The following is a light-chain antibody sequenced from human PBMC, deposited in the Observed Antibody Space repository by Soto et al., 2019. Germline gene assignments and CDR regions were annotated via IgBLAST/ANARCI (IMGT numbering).Light chain of an antibody. Sequence: DIVLTQSPATLSLSPGERATLSCRASQSVSSYLAWYQQKPGQAPRLLIYDASNRATGIPARFSGSGSGTDFTLTISSLEPEDFAVYYCQQRSNWPPSLTFGGGTRWISN. J-gene: IGKJ4*01. CDR3: QQRSNWPPSLT. CDR2: DAS. CDR1: QSVSSY. V-gene: IGKV3-11*01.